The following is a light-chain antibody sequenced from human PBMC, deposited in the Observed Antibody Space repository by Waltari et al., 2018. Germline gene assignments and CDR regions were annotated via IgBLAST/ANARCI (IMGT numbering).Light chain of an antibody. V-gene: IGLV2-14*01. CDR2: EVS. CDR3: SSYTSPGVV. Sequence: QSALTQPASVSGSPGQSITISCTGTSSDVGGYNYVSWYQQHPGKAPKLVIYEVSNRPSGVSNRFSGSKSGNTASLTISGLQAEDEADYYCSSYTSPGVVFGGGTKLTVL. J-gene: IGLJ2*01. CDR1: SSDVGGYNY.